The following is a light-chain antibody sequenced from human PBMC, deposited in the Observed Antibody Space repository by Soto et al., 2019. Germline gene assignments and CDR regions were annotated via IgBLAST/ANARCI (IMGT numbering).Light chain of an antibody. Sequence: DIQMTQSPSSLSASVRDGVTITCRASQGISNYLAWYQQKPGKVPKLLIYAASTLQSGVPSRFSGSGSGTDFTLTISSLQPEDVATYYCQKYNSAPLFGPGTKVDIK. CDR2: AAS. V-gene: IGKV1-27*01. J-gene: IGKJ3*01. CDR3: QKYNSAPL. CDR1: QGISNY.